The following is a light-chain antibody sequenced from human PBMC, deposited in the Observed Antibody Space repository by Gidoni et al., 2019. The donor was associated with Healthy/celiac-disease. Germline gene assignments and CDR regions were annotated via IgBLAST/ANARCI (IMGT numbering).Light chain of an antibody. V-gene: IGLV1-40*01. CDR3: QSYDSSLSGPYV. Sequence: QSVLTQPPSVSGDPGQRVTISCTGSSSNIGAGYDVHWYQQLPGTAPKLLIYGNSNRPSGVPDRFSVSKSGTSASLSITVLQAEDEADYYCQSYDSSLSGPYVFGTGTKVTVL. J-gene: IGLJ1*01. CDR2: GNS. CDR1: SSNIGAGYD.